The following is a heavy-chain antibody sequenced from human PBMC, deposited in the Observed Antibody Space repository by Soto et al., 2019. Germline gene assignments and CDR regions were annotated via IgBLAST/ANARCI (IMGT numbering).Heavy chain of an antibody. D-gene: IGHD6-13*01. CDR2: INPSGGST. J-gene: IGHJ6*02. Sequence: GASVKVSCKASGYTFTSYYMHWVRQAPGQGLEWMGIINPSGGSTSYAQKFQGRVPMTRDTSTSTVYMELSSLRSEDTAVYYCARDPVMGSSWYVYYYYGMDVWGQGTTVTVSS. V-gene: IGHV1-46*01. CDR1: GYTFTSYY. CDR3: ARDPVMGSSWYVYYYYGMDV.